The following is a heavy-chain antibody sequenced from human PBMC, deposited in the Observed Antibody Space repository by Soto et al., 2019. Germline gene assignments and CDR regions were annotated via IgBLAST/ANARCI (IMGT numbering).Heavy chain of an antibody. V-gene: IGHV3-43*01. CDR3: AKGGSQIGSYSDY. CDR1: GFTFDDYT. Sequence: GGSLRLSCAASGFTFDDYTMHWVRQAPGKGLEWVSLISWDGGSTYYADSVKGRFTISRDNSKNSLYLQMNSLRTEDTALYYCAKGGSQIGSYSDYWGQGTLVTVSS. J-gene: IGHJ4*02. D-gene: IGHD1-26*01. CDR2: ISWDGGST.